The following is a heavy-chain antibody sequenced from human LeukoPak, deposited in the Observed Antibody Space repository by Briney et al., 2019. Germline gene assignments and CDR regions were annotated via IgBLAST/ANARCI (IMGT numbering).Heavy chain of an antibody. CDR1: GFTISSNY. CDR3: ARDLYGGKGDY. Sequence: PGGSLRLSCAASGFTISSNYMSWVRQAPGKGPEWVSVIYSGGSTYYADSVKGRFTISRDNSKNTLYLQMNSLRAEDTAVYYCARDLYGGKGDYWGQGTLVTVSS. D-gene: IGHD4-23*01. CDR2: IYSGGST. V-gene: IGHV3-66*02. J-gene: IGHJ4*02.